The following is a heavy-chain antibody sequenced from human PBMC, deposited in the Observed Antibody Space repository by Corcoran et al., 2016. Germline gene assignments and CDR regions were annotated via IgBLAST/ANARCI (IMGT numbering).Heavy chain of an antibody. CDR3: ARGVVPAAIGGAYYYYGMDV. Sequence: QVTLRESGPALVKPTQTLTLTCTFSGFSLSTSGMCVSWIRQPPGKALEWLALIDWDDDKYYSTSLKTRLTISKDTSKNQVVLTMTNMDPVDTATYYCARGVVPAAIGGAYYYYGMDVWGQGTTVTVSS. CDR2: IDWDDDK. V-gene: IGHV2-70*01. J-gene: IGHJ6*02. CDR1: GFSLSTSGMC. D-gene: IGHD2-2*02.